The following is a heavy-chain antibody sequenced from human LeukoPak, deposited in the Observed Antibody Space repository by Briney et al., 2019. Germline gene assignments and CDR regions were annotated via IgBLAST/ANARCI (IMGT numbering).Heavy chain of an antibody. CDR3: ARTAGAGYSSSWYMDV. D-gene: IGHD6-13*01. Sequence: PSETLSLTCTVSGGSISSYYWSWIRQPPGKGLEWIGYIYYSGSTYYNPSLKSRVTISVDTSKNQFSLKLSSVTAADTAVYYCARTAGAGYSSSWYMDVWGKGTTVTVSS. CDR1: GGSISSYY. J-gene: IGHJ6*03. CDR2: IYYSGST. V-gene: IGHV4-30-4*08.